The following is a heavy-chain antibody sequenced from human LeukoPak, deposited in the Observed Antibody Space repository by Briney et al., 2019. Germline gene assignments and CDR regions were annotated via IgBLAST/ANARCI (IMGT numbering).Heavy chain of an antibody. Sequence: GASVKVSCKASGGTFSSYAISWVRQAPGQGLEWMGGIIPIFGTANYAQKFQGRVTITTDESTSTAYMELSSLRSEDTAVYYCAIVRGIAAAGTKMGWFDPWGQGTLVTVSS. CDR1: GGTFSSYA. CDR3: AIVRGIAAAGTKMGWFDP. CDR2: IIPIFGTA. D-gene: IGHD6-13*01. V-gene: IGHV1-69*05. J-gene: IGHJ5*02.